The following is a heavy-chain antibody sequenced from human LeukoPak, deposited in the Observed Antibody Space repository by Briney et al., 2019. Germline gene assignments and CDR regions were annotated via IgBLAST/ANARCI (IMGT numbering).Heavy chain of an antibody. CDR3: AREGIVVAATDY. V-gene: IGHV3-9*01. Sequence: PGGSLRLSCAASGFTFDDYAMHWVRQAPGKGLEWVSGISWNSGSIGYADSVKGRFTISRDNAKNSLYLQMNSLRAEDTAVYYCAREGIVVAATDYWGQGTLATVSS. CDR1: GFTFDDYA. J-gene: IGHJ4*02. D-gene: IGHD6-19*01. CDR2: ISWNSGSI.